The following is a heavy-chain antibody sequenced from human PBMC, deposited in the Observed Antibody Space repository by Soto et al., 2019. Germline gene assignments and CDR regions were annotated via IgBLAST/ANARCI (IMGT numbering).Heavy chain of an antibody. CDR1: GGAISSSSHY. CDR3: ARHDRYDSGWHTAWYYYYAMAV. J-gene: IGHJ6*02. CDR2: IYYSGNS. Sequence: QLQLQESGPGLVKPSETLSLTCTVSGGAISSSSHYWGWIRQPPGKGLEWIATIYYSGNSYYNPSLKSRVSISVDKSKNQFSLRLTSVTAADTAVYFCARHDRYDSGWHTAWYYYYAMAVRGPGATVTVSS. V-gene: IGHV4-39*01. D-gene: IGHD6-19*01.